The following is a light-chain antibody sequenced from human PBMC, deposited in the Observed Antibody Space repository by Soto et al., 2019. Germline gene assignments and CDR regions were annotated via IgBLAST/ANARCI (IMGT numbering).Light chain of an antibody. CDR3: QQYNIYSRT. CDR1: QSISSW. V-gene: IGKV1-5*01. Sequence: IQSTKSPSTLSASVGDRVTITGRALQSISSWLAWDQQKPGQAPKLLIYDASRLESWVPSRFRGRGSGTDFAPTTISLQPDSFSSYSSQQYNIYSRTVGQGTKVEIK. CDR2: DAS. J-gene: IGKJ1*01.